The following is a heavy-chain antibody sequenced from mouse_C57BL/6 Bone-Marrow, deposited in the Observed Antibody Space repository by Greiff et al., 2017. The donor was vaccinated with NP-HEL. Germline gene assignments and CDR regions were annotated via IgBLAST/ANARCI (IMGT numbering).Heavy chain of an antibody. D-gene: IGHD2-3*01. J-gene: IGHJ2*01. V-gene: IGHV1-15*01. Sequence: VQLQESGAELVRPGASVTLSCKASGYTFTDYEMHWVKQTPVHGLEWIGAIDPETGGTANNQKFKGKAILTADKSSSTAYMELRSLTSEDSAVYYCTRDDGYPDYWGQGTTLTVSS. CDR2: IDPETGGT. CDR3: TRDDGYPDY. CDR1: GYTFTDYE.